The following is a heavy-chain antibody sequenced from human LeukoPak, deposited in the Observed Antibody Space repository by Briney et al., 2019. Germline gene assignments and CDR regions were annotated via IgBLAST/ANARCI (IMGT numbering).Heavy chain of an antibody. J-gene: IGHJ4*02. CDR2: ISYDGSNK. CDR3: ARESGGDSYYFDY. CDR1: GFTFSSYA. D-gene: IGHD2-21*02. Sequence: GGSLRLSCAASGFTFSSYAMHWVRQAPGKGLEWVAVISYDGSNKYYADSVKGRYTISRDNSKNTLYLQMNSLRAEDTAVYYCARESGGDSYYFDYWGQGTLVTVSS. V-gene: IGHV3-30*04.